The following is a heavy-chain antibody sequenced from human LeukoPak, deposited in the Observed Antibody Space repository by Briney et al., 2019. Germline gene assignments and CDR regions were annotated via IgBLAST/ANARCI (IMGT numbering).Heavy chain of an antibody. J-gene: IGHJ4*02. V-gene: IGHV4-34*01. Sequence: SETLSLTCAVYGGSFSGYYWSWIRQPPGKGLEWIGEINHSGSTNYNPSLKSRVTISVDTSKNQFSLKLSSVTAADTAVYYCARSRGARSRGRIAAAGREYDYWGQGTLVTVSS. CDR3: ARSRGARSRGRIAAAGREYDY. CDR2: INHSGST. CDR1: GGSFSGYY. D-gene: IGHD6-13*01.